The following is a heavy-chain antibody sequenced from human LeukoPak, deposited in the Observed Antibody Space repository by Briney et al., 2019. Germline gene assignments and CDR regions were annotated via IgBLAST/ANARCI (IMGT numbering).Heavy chain of an antibody. Sequence: GGSLRLSCAASGFTFSSYGMHWVRQAPGKGLEWVAFIRYDGSNKYYADSVKGRFTISRDNSKNTLYLQMNSLRAEDTAVYYCARSRITMVRGIAHDAFDIWGQGTMVTVSS. J-gene: IGHJ3*02. CDR3: ARSRITMVRGIAHDAFDI. V-gene: IGHV3-30*02. CDR2: IRYDGSNK. CDR1: GFTFSSYG. D-gene: IGHD3-10*01.